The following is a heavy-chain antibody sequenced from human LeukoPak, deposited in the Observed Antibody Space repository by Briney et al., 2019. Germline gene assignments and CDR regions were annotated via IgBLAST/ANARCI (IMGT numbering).Heavy chain of an antibody. CDR1: GFTFSSYG. J-gene: IGHJ4*02. Sequence: PGRSLRLSCAASGFTFSSYGMHWVRQAPGKGLEWVAVIWYDGSNKYYADSVKGRFTISRDNSKNTLYLQMNSLRAEDTAVYYCARGHSNYDGIDYWGQGTLVTVSS. V-gene: IGHV3-33*01. CDR2: IWYDGSNK. CDR3: ARGHSNYDGIDY. D-gene: IGHD4-11*01.